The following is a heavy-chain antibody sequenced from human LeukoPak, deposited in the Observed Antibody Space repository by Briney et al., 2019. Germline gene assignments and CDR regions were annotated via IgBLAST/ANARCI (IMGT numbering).Heavy chain of an antibody. V-gene: IGHV3-33*01. Sequence: GRSLRLSCAASGFTFSSYGMHWVRQAPGKGLEWVAVIWCDGSNKYYADSVKGRFTISRDNSKNTLYLQMNSLRAEDTAVYYCARGAQEDYDFWSGYYGDAFDIWGQGTMVTVSS. CDR3: ARGAQEDYDFWSGYYGDAFDI. CDR1: GFTFSSYG. J-gene: IGHJ3*02. CDR2: IWCDGSNK. D-gene: IGHD3-3*01.